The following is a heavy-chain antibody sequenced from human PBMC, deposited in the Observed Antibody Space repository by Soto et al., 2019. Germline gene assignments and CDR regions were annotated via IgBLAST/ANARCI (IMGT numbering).Heavy chain of an antibody. CDR2: INSDGSST. Sequence: PGGSLRLSCAASGFTFSRYWMHWVRQAPGKGLVWVSRINSDGSSTSYADSVKGRFTISRDNAKNTLYLQMNSLRAEDTAVYYCARERITMVRGVPYYYYGMDVWGQGTTVTVSS. CDR1: GFTFSRYW. V-gene: IGHV3-74*01. D-gene: IGHD3-10*01. CDR3: ARERITMVRGVPYYYYGMDV. J-gene: IGHJ6*02.